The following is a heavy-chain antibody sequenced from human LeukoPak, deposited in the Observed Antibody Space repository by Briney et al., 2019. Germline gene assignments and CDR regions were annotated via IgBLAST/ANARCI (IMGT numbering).Heavy chain of an antibody. D-gene: IGHD6-19*01. J-gene: IGHJ3*02. CDR2: IHADSGNT. CDR1: GYTFTTCA. V-gene: IGHV1-3*01. CDR3: TIGLAGDWDAFDI. Sequence: ASVKVSCKASGYTFTTCAVHWVRQAPGQRLEWMGSIHADSGNTKYSQKLQGRVAIARDTSASTIYMELTSLRIEDTAVYFCTIGLAGDWDAFDIWGLGTMVTVSS.